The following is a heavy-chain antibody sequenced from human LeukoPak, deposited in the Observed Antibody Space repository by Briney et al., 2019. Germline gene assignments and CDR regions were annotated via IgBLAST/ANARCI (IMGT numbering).Heavy chain of an antibody. CDR2: IHASGKT. D-gene: IGHD3-9*01. CDR3: ARDHPNRNFDWLLDSFDV. Sequence: SETLSLTCAVSGGSISEYYWSWIRQPAGKGLEWLGRIHASGKTNYNPSLNSRVTMSVAMSKKHFTLKLSSVTAADTAVYYCARDHPNRNFDWLLDSFDVWGQGTLVTVSS. J-gene: IGHJ3*01. CDR1: GGSISEYY. V-gene: IGHV4-4*07.